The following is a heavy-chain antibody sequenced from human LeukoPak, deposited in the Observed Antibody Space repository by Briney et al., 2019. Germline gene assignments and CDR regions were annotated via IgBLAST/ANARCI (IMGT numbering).Heavy chain of an antibody. J-gene: IGHJ4*02. CDR3: ARDPSYGALDF. CDR1: GFAFSSSW. CDR2: IKSDGSEK. Sequence: GGSLRLSCAVSGFAFSSSWMTWVRQAPGKGLEGVANIKSDGSEKYYVDSVKGRFTISRDTAKNSLYLQMNSLRAEDTAVYYCARDPSYGALDFWGQGTQVTVSS. D-gene: IGHD4-17*01. V-gene: IGHV3-7*03.